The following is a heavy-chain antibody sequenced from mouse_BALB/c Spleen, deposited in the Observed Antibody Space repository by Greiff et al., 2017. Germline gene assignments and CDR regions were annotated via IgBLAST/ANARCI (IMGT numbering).Heavy chain of an antibody. CDR3: ARNYGSSYPFAY. J-gene: IGHJ3*01. CDR2: INPSTGYT. D-gene: IGHD1-1*01. Sequence: QVQLKESGAELAKPGASVKMSCKASGYTFTSYWMHWVKQRPGQGLEWIGYINPSTGYTEYNQKFKDKATLTADKSSSTAYMQLSSLTSEDSAVYYCARNYGSSYPFAYWGQGTLVTVSA. V-gene: IGHV1-7*01. CDR1: GYTFTSYW.